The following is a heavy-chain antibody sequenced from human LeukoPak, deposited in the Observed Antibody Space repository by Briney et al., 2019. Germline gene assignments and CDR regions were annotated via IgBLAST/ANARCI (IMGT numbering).Heavy chain of an antibody. Sequence: GGSLRLSCAASGFTFSRLWMNWVRQAPGKGLEWVASIKQDGTEKFYADSVKGRFTISRDNGKNSLYLQMSSLRAEDTAIYYCATQSYYYDSSGYYTTWGQGTLVTVSS. CDR2: IKQDGTEK. V-gene: IGHV3-7*01. D-gene: IGHD3-22*01. J-gene: IGHJ5*02. CDR3: ATQSYYYDSSGYYTT. CDR1: GFTFSRLW.